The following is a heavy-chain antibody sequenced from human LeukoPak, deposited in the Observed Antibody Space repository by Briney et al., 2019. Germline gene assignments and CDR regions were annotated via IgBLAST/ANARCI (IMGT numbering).Heavy chain of an antibody. J-gene: IGHJ4*02. CDR2: IKSKTDGGTT. Sequence: PGGSLRLSCAASGLTFSNAWMSWVRQAPGKGLEWVGRIKSKTDGGTTDYAAPVKGRFTISRDDSKNTLYLQMNSLKTEDTAVYYCTTDLPDTLHFDYWGQGTLVTVSS. CDR1: GLTFSNAW. CDR3: TTDLPDTLHFDY. D-gene: IGHD2-2*02. V-gene: IGHV3-15*01.